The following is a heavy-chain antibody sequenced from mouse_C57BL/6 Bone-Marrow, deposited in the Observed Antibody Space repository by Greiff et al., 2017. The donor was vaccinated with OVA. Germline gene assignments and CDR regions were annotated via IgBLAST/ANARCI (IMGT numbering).Heavy chain of an antibody. CDR3: ARGDYYGSRYYFDY. J-gene: IGHJ2*01. CDR1: GYTFTSYW. Sequence: QVQLKQPGAELVKPGASVKLSCKASGYTFTSYWMHWVKQRPGRGLEWIGRIDPNSGGTKYNEKFKSKATLTVDKPSSTAYMQLSSLTSEDSAVYYCARGDYYGSRYYFDYWGQGTTLTVSS. CDR2: IDPNSGGT. V-gene: IGHV1-72*01. D-gene: IGHD1-1*01.